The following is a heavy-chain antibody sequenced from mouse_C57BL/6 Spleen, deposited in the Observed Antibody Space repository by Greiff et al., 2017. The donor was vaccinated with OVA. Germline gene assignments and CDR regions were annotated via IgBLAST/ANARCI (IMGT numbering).Heavy chain of an antibody. V-gene: IGHV1-81*01. D-gene: IGHD2-4*01. CDR3: AYDYDGDYAMDY. CDR2: IYPRSGNT. CDR1: GYTFTSYG. Sequence: VQLQQSGAELARPGASVKLSCKASGYTFTSYGISWVKQRTGQGLEWIGEIYPRSGNTYYNEKFKGKATLTADKSSSTAYMELRSLTSEDSAVYFCAYDYDGDYAMDYWGQGTSVTVSS. J-gene: IGHJ4*01.